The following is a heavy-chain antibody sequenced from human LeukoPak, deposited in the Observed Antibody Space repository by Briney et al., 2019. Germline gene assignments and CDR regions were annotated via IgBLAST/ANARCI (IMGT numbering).Heavy chain of an antibody. V-gene: IGHV1-69*13. J-gene: IGHJ4*02. Sequence: ASVKVSCKASGGTFSSYAISWVRQAPGQGLEWMGGIIPIFGTANYAQKFQGRVTITADESTSTAYMELSSLRSEDTAVYYCASPRGGGSGDYWGQGTLVTVSS. CDR2: IIPIFGTA. CDR1: GGTFSSYA. D-gene: IGHD3-10*01. CDR3: ASPRGGGSGDY.